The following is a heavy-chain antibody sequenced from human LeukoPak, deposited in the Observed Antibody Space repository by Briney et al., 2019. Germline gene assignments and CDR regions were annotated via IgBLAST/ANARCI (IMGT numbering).Heavy chain of an antibody. V-gene: IGHV1-69*04. D-gene: IGHD6-19*01. CDR1: GGTFSSYA. CDR3: ARYWLGTLNY. Sequence: SVKVPCKASGGTFSSYAISWVRQAPGQGLEWMGRIIPILGIANYAQKFQGRVTITADKSTSTAYMELSSLRSEDTAVYYCARYWLGTLNYWGQGTLVTVSS. J-gene: IGHJ4*02. CDR2: IIPILGIA.